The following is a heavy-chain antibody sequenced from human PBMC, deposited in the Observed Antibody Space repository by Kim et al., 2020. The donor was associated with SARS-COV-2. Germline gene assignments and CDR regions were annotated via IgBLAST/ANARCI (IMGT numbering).Heavy chain of an antibody. D-gene: IGHD6-19*01. CDR1: GYSISSGYY. V-gene: IGHV4-38-2*02. CDR3: ARAPQWLDTLYYFDY. Sequence: SETLSLTCTVSGYSISSGYYWGWIRQPPGTGLEWIGSIYHSGSTYYNPSLKSRVTISVDTSKNQFSLKLSSVTAADTAVYYCARAPQWLDTLYYFDYWGQGTLVTVSS. CDR2: IYHSGST. J-gene: IGHJ4*02.